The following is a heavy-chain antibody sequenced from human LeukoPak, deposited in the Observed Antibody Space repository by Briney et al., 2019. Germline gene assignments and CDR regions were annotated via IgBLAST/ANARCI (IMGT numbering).Heavy chain of an antibody. Sequence: GGSLRLSCAASGFTFSSYSMSWVRQAPGKGLEWISYITGSSNTIHYADSVKGRFTISRDNAKNSLYLQMNGLRAEDTAVYYCARDPADYWGQGTLVTVSS. CDR3: ARDPADY. V-gene: IGHV3-48*01. CDR2: ITGSSNTI. J-gene: IGHJ4*02. CDR1: GFTFSSYS.